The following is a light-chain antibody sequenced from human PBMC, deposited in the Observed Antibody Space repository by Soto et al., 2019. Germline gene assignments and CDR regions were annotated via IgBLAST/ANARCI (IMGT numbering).Light chain of an antibody. J-gene: IGLJ1*01. CDR3: CSYAGSYSYV. CDR1: SSDVGDYKY. V-gene: IGLV2-11*01. CDR2: DIS. Sequence: QSALTQPRSVSGSPGQSVTISCTGTSSDVGDYKYVSWYRQHPGKAPKLMIYDISERPSGVPDRFSGSKSGNTASLTISGLQAEDEADYYCCSYAGSYSYVFGTGTKRTVL.